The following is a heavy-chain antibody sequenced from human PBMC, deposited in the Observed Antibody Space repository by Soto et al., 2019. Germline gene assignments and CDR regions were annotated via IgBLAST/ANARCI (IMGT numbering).Heavy chain of an antibody. Sequence: PSETLSLTCTVSGGFISNYYWSWVRQSPGKGLEWIGYIYYSGTTNYNPSLKSRVTILLDMSKNQFSLRLSSVTAADTAVYYCSTYYYGSGSYPSKYYFDYWGQGTLVTVSS. J-gene: IGHJ4*02. V-gene: IGHV4-59*12. CDR3: STYYYGSGSYPSKYYFDY. CDR2: IYYSGTT. D-gene: IGHD3-10*01. CDR1: GGFISNYY.